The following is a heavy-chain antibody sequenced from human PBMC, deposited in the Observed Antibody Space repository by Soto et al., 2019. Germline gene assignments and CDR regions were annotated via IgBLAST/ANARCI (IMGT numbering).Heavy chain of an antibody. V-gene: IGHV4-4*07. CDR2: IYTSGST. Sequence: QVQLQESGPGLVKPSETLSLTCTVSGGSISSYYWSWIRQPAGKGLEWIGRIYTSGSTNYNPSLKSRVTMSVDTSKNQVSLKLSSVTAADTAVYYCARDTGVVPSNNWFDPWGQGTLVTVSS. J-gene: IGHJ5*02. CDR3: ARDTGVVPSNNWFDP. D-gene: IGHD2-2*01. CDR1: GGSISSYY.